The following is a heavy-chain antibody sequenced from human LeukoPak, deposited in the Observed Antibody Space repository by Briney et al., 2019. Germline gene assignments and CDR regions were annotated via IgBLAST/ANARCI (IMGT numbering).Heavy chain of an antibody. CDR2: IKHSGST. Sequence: SETLSLTCAVYGGSFSGYYWSWIRQPPGKGLEWIGEIKHSGSTNYNPSLKSRVIISGDTSKNQFSLKLSSVTAADTAVYYCARGGGSFDYWGQGTLVTVSS. V-gene: IGHV4-34*01. J-gene: IGHJ4*02. CDR1: GGSFSGYY. CDR3: ARGGGSFDY. D-gene: IGHD3-16*01.